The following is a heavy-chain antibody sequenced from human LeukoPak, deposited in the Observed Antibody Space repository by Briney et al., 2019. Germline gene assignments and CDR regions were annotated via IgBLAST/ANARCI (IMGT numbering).Heavy chain of an antibody. CDR3: AKASTSGTLGALDF. Sequence: GGSLRLSCAASGFTLSNYAMKWVRQAPGKGLEWVSGISGGSGSGTSGTTYYTDSVKGRFTISRDNSKNTVYLQMNSLTADDTVVYYCAKASTSGTLGALDFWGREPWSPSPQ. V-gene: IGHV3-23*01. J-gene: IGHJ4*02. CDR2: ISGGSGSGTSGTT. CDR1: GFTLSNYA. D-gene: IGHD1-1*01.